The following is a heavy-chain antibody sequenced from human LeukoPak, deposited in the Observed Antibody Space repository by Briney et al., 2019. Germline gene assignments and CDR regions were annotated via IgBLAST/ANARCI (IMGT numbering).Heavy chain of an antibody. CDR2: ISAYNGNT. V-gene: IGHV1-18*01. J-gene: IGHJ3*02. D-gene: IGHD2-2*01. CDR1: GYTFTSYG. CDR3: ARGSKYRLTQDAFDI. Sequence: TSVKVSCKASGYTFTSYGISWVRQAPGQGLEWMGWISAYNGNTNYAQKLQGRVTMTTDTSTSTAYMELRSLRSDDTAVYYCARGSKYRLTQDAFDIWGQGTMVTVSS.